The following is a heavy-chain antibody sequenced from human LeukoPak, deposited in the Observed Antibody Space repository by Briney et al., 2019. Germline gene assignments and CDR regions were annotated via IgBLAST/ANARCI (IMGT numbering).Heavy chain of an antibody. CDR3: ARDLQDDSSGYYPYYFDY. D-gene: IGHD3-22*01. CDR2: IIPILGIA. CDR1: GGTFSSYT. Sequence: SVKVSCKASGGTFSSYTISWVRQAPGRGLEWMGRIIPILGIANYAQKFQGRVTITADKSTSTAYMELSSLRSEDTAVYYCARDLQDDSSGYYPYYFDYWGQGTLVTVSS. V-gene: IGHV1-69*04. J-gene: IGHJ4*02.